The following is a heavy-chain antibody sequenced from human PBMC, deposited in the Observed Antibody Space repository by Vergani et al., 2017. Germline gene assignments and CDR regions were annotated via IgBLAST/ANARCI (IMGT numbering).Heavy chain of an antibody. Sequence: QVQLVESGGGVVQPGGSLRLSCAASGFTFSSYGMHWVRQAPGKGLEWVAFIRYDGSNKYYADSVKGRFTIAIDNSKNTLYLQMNSLRAEDTAVYYCAKDGLGGLVVVVITLDYWGQGTLVTVSS. CDR2: IRYDGSNK. V-gene: IGHV3-30*02. J-gene: IGHJ4*02. CDR1: GFTFSSYG. D-gene: IGHD3-22*01. CDR3: AKDGLGGLVVVVITLDY.